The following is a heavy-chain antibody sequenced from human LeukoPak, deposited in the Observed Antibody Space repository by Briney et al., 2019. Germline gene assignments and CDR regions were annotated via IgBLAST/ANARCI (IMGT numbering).Heavy chain of an antibody. J-gene: IGHJ4*02. CDR2: INPSGGST. CDR1: GYTFTSYY. V-gene: IGHV1-46*01. D-gene: IGHD3-3*01. Sequence: ASVKVSCTASGYTFTSYYMHWVRQAPGQGLEWMGIINPSGGSTSYAQKFQGRVTMTRDTSTSTVYMELSSLRSEDTAVYYCARAYDFWSGYTTPFFDYWGQGTLVTVSS. CDR3: ARAYDFWSGYTTPFFDY.